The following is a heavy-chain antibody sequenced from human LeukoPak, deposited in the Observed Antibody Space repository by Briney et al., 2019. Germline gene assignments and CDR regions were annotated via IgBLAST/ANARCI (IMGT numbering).Heavy chain of an antibody. V-gene: IGHV3-64*02. CDR2: ISYNGGST. CDR3: ARRFAAQLAFVDV. Sequence: AGGSLRLSCAASGFTFTNYAMHWVRQAPGKGLEYVSAISYNGGSTYYADSVKGGFTISRDNSKNTLYLQMGSLTAEDMAVYYCARRFAAQLAFVDVWGKGTTVTISS. CDR1: GFTFTNYA. D-gene: IGHD3-3*02. J-gene: IGHJ6*04.